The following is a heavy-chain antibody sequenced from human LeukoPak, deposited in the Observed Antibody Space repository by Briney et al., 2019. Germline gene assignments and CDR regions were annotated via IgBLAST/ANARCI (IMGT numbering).Heavy chain of an antibody. Sequence: GASVKVSCKASGGTFSSYAISWVRQAPGQGLEWMGGIIPIFGTANYAQKFQGRVTITTDESKSTAYMELSSLRSEDTAVYYCARGDYQITIFGVVIMNWFDPWGQGTLVTVSS. D-gene: IGHD3-3*01. V-gene: IGHV1-69*05. J-gene: IGHJ5*02. CDR2: IIPIFGTA. CDR1: GGTFSSYA. CDR3: ARGDYQITIFGVVIMNWFDP.